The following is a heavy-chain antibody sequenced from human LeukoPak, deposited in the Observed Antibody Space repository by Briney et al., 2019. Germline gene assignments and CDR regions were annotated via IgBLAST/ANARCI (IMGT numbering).Heavy chain of an antibody. J-gene: IGHJ4*02. D-gene: IGHD3-3*01. Sequence: SETLSLTCTVSGGSVSSGSYYWSWIRQPPGKGLEWIGYIYYSGSTNYNPSLKSRVTISVDTSKNQFSLKLSSVTAADTAVYYCARVTTYYDFWSGYYTWYFDYWGQGTLVTVSS. CDR3: ARVTTYYDFWSGYYTWYFDY. CDR1: GGSVSSGSYY. CDR2: IYYSGST. V-gene: IGHV4-61*01.